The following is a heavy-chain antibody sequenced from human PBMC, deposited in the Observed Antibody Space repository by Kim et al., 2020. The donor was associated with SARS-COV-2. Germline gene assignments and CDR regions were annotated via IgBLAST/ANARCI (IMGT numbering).Heavy chain of an antibody. Sequence: GGSLRLSCAASGFAFNIYGMHWVRQAPGKGLEWMAVISYDGTNKYYADSVKGRFTISRDNSKNTLYLQMNDLRPEDTAVYYCAKDPRSGNYFFVCFDSWGQGTLLTVSS. CDR2: ISYDGTNK. V-gene: IGHV3-30*18. D-gene: IGHD1-26*01. CDR1: GFAFNIYG. CDR3: AKDPRSGNYFFVCFDS. J-gene: IGHJ4*02.